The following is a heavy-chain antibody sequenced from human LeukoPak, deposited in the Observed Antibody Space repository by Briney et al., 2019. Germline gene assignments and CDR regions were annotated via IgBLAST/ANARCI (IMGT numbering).Heavy chain of an antibody. CDR2: ISAYNGNT. D-gene: IGHD3-22*01. Sequence: ASVKVSCKASGYTFTSYGISWVRQAPGQGLEWMGWISAYNGNTNYAQKLQGRVTMTTDTSTSTAYMELRSLRSDDTAVYYCAREGKEYYDSSGYYGNNWFDPWGQGTLVTVSS. CDR3: AREGKEYYDSSGYYGNNWFDP. CDR1: GYTFTSYG. V-gene: IGHV1-18*01. J-gene: IGHJ5*02.